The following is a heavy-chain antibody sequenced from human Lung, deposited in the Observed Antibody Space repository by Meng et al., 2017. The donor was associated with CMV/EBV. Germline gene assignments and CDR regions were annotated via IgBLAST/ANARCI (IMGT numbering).Heavy chain of an antibody. J-gene: IGHJ3*02. CDR2: IYYSGST. D-gene: IGHD3-9*01. CDR3: ARDRYFDWLGDAFDI. Sequence: SXTXSLXCTVSGGSVSSGSYYWSWIRQPPGKGLEWIGYIYYSGSTDYNPSLKSRVTISVDTSKNQFSLKLTSVTAADTAVYYCARDRYFDWLGDAFDIWGQGXMVTVSS. CDR1: GGSVSSGSYY. V-gene: IGHV4-61*01.